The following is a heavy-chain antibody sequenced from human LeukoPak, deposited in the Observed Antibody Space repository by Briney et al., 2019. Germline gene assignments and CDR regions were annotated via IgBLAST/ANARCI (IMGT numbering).Heavy chain of an antibody. CDR2: IRYDGSNQ. D-gene: IGHD5-24*01. J-gene: IGHJ4*02. Sequence: GGSLRLSCAASGFTFSNYGMHWVRQAPGKGLDWVAFIRYDGSNQYYADSMKGRFTVSRHNSKNTLYLQMNSLRAEDTAVYYCAKDEGQRWLQFYNFDYWGQGTLVTVSS. CDR3: AKDEGQRWLQFYNFDY. V-gene: IGHV3-30*02. CDR1: GFTFSNYG.